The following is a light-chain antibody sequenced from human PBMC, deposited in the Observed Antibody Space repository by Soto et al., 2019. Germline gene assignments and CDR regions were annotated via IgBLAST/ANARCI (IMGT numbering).Light chain of an antibody. Sequence: DIQLTQSPSFLSASVGDRVTITCRASQGITTYLTWYQQKPGKAPKLLIYGAFTLQSGVPSRFSGSGSGTEFTLTISSLQPEDFATYYCQQLTSYPWTFGQGTKVEIK. J-gene: IGKJ1*01. CDR1: QGITTY. CDR3: QQLTSYPWT. V-gene: IGKV1-9*01. CDR2: GAF.